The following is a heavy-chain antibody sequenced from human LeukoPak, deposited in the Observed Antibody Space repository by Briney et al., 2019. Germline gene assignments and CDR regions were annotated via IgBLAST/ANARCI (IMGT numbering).Heavy chain of an antibody. J-gene: IGHJ4*02. Sequence: GGSLRLSCAASGFTVSSNYMSWVRQAPGKGLEWVSVIYSGGSTYYADSVKGRFTISTDDSRNTLYLQMNSLRAEDTAVYYCAKDLYGDYDFDCWGQGTLVTVSS. CDR3: AKDLYGDYDFDC. CDR1: GFTVSSNY. D-gene: IGHD4-17*01. V-gene: IGHV3-53*01. CDR2: IYSGGST.